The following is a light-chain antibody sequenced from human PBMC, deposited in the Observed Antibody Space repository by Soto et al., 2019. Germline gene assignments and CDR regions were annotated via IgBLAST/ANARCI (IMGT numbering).Light chain of an antibody. CDR1: QGIRNY. CDR3: LQYESLPYA. V-gene: IGKV1-33*01. CDR2: DAS. J-gene: IGKJ2*01. Sequence: DIPMTQSPSSLSASVGDRVTITCQASQGIRNYLNWYQQKPGSPPKLLIFDASNLDTGVPSRFRGSGSGTDFTFSISDLQPEDFATYYCLQYESLPYAFGQGTSLEI.